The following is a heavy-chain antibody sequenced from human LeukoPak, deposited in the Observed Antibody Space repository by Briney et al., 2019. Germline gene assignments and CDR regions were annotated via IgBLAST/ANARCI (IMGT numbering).Heavy chain of an antibody. D-gene: IGHD2-15*01. CDR1: GYTFTSNA. V-gene: IGHV1-3*01. Sequence: ASVKVSCKASGYTFTSNAMQWVRQAPGQMFEWMGWINAGNGDTKYSQKFQGRVTITGDTSASTAYMELSSLRSEDTAVYYCARAGCSDGNWQWRCDAFDIWGQGTMVTVSS. CDR3: ARAGCSDGNWQWRCDAFDI. J-gene: IGHJ3*02. CDR2: INAGNGDT.